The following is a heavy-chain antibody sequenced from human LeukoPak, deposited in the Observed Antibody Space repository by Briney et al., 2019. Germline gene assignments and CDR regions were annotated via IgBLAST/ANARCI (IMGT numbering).Heavy chain of an antibody. J-gene: IGHJ3*02. Sequence: GSLRLSCAASGFTFSSYSMNWVRQAPGKGLEWVSSISSSSSYIYYADSVKGRFTISRDNAKNSLYLQMNSLRAEDTAVYYCARDFTGLTSYDAFDIWGQGTMVTVSS. CDR2: ISSSSSYI. CDR1: GFTFSSYS. CDR3: ARDFTGLTSYDAFDI. D-gene: IGHD3-9*01. V-gene: IGHV3-21*01.